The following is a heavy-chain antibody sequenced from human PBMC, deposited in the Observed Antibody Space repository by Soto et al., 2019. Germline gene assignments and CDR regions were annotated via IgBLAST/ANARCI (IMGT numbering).Heavy chain of an antibody. CDR2: ISYDGSNK. Sequence: GGSLRLSCAASGFAFSSYGMHWVRQAPGKGLEWVAVISYDGSNKYYADSVKGRFTISRDNSKNTLYLQMNSLRAEDTAVYYCAKDLEIVLVPAPFFHASATSGMYAWGQGTTLPVSS. D-gene: IGHD2-2*03. V-gene: IGHV3-30*18. J-gene: IGHJ6*02. CDR1: GFAFSSYG. CDR3: AKDLEIVLVPAPFFHASATSGMYA.